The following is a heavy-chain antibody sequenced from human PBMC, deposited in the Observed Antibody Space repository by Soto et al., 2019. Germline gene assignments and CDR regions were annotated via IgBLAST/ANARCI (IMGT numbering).Heavy chain of an antibody. CDR3: ARYKSNYYYGMDV. Sequence: QVQLQESGPGLVKPSETLSLTCTVSGGSISSYYWSWIRQPPGKGLEWIGYIYYSGITNYNPTLKMRVTISVDTSKNQSSLKLSSVTAADTAVYYWARYKSNYYYGMDVWGQGTTVTVSS. V-gene: IGHV4-59*01. CDR1: GGSISSYY. J-gene: IGHJ6*02. CDR2: IYYSGIT. D-gene: IGHD1-20*01.